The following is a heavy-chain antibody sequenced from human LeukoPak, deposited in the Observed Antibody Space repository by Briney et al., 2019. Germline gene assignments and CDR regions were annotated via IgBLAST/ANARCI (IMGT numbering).Heavy chain of an antibody. J-gene: IGHJ4*02. CDR2: ISGSGGST. D-gene: IGHD6-13*01. CDR3: AKSGATGYSSSWGVFDY. Sequence: PGGSLRLSCAASGFTFSSYAMSWVRQAPGKGLEWVSAISGSGGSTYYADSVKGRFTISRDNSKNTLYLQMNSLRAEDTAVYYCAKSGATGYSSSWGVFDYWGQGTLVTVSS. CDR1: GFTFSSYA. V-gene: IGHV3-23*01.